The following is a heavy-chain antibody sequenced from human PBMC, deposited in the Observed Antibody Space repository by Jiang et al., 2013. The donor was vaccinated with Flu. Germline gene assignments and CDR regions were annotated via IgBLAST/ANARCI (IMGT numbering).Heavy chain of an antibody. CDR3: ARGRPVRFDLLMVYAMGRYKGTFDY. CDR2: INHSGST. D-gene: IGHD2-8*01. Sequence: GYYWSWIRQPPGKGLEWIGEINHSGSTNYNPSLKSRVTISVDTSKNQFSLKLSSVTAADTAVYYCARGRPVRFDLLMVYAMGRYKGTFDYWGQGTLVTVSS. CDR1: GYY. V-gene: IGHV4-34*01. J-gene: IGHJ4*02.